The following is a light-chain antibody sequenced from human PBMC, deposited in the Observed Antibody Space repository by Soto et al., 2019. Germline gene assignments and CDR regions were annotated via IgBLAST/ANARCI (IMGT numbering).Light chain of an antibody. CDR3: QQYGRSPPFT. Sequence: EIVLTQSPGTLSLSPGERATISCRASQSVSSTYIAWYQQNPDQAPRLLIYGASSRATGIPDRFSGSGSGKDFTLTISRLEPEDFAVYFCQQYGRSPPFTFGRGTKVEIK. CDR1: QSVSSTY. V-gene: IGKV3-20*01. J-gene: IGKJ2*01. CDR2: GAS.